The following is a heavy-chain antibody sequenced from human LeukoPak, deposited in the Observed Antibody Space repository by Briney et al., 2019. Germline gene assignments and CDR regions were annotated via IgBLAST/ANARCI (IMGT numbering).Heavy chain of an antibody. CDR1: GGSISSSSYY. J-gene: IGHJ4*02. CDR2: IYYSGST. V-gene: IGHV4-39*01. D-gene: IGHD3-3*01. Sequence: PSETLSLTCTVSGGSISSSSYYWGWIRQPPGKGLEWIGSIYYSGSTYYNPSLKSRVTISVDTSKSQFSLKLSSVTAADTAVYYCAKRATLKAYYDFWSGLTQPDYWGQGTLVTVSS. CDR3: AKRATLKAYYDFWSGLTQPDY.